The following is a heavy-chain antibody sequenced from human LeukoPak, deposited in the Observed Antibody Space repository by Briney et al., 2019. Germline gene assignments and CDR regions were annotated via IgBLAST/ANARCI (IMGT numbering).Heavy chain of an antibody. CDR3: AKMQGYFDY. Sequence: QTGGSLRLSCAASGFTFSSQGMSWVRQAPGKGLEWVSAITGSGSITYYSDSVKGRFTISRDNSKNTVYLQLNSLRAEDTAVYYCAKMQGYFDYWGQGTLVTVSS. CDR1: GFTFSSQG. J-gene: IGHJ4*02. V-gene: IGHV3-23*01. CDR2: ITGSGSIT.